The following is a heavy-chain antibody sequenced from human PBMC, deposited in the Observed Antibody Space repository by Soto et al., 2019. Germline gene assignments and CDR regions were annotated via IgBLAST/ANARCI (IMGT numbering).Heavy chain of an antibody. V-gene: IGHV3-23*01. D-gene: IGHD3-22*01. Sequence: SLRLSCAASGFTFSSYAMSWVRQAPGKGLEWVSAISGSGGSTYYADSVKGRFTISRDNSKNTLYLQMNSLRAEDTAVYYCAKTGVVVVAPYYWGQGTLVTVSS. CDR3: AKTGVVVVAPYY. CDR1: GFTFSSYA. J-gene: IGHJ4*02. CDR2: ISGSGGST.